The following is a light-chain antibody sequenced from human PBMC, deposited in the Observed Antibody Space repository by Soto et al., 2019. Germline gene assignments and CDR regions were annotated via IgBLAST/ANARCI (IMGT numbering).Light chain of an antibody. CDR2: GAC. CDR3: QQYGGVPYT. J-gene: IGKJ2*01. CDR1: ESISRDY. Sequence: EIVLTQSPGTLSLSPGQRVTLSCRASESISRDYLAWYQQRLGQAPRLLIYGACSGATGIPDRFSGSGSGTDFTLTISRLEPEDFAIYYCQQYGGVPYTFGQGTKLEIK. V-gene: IGKV3-20*01.